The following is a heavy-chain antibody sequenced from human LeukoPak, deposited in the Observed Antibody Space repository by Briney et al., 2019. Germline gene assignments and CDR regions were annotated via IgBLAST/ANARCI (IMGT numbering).Heavy chain of an antibody. V-gene: IGHV4-4*02. CDR1: GGSVTSTNW. J-gene: IGHJ4*02. CDR2: VHLDGRT. Sequence: SETLSLTCGVSGGSVTSTNWWTWVRQPPGKGLEWIGEVHLDGRTNYNPSLKGRLTMSVDLSENYISLKLTSVTAADTAVYYCAREGGFFRPLDYSGQGTPVTVSS. CDR3: AREGGFFRPLDY. D-gene: IGHD3-3*01.